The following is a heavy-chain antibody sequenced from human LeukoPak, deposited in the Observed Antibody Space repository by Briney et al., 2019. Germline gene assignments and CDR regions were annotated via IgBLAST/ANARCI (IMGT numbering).Heavy chain of an antibody. J-gene: IGHJ6*03. CDR3: ARDKSAARPPNYYMDV. D-gene: IGHD6-6*01. CDR2: IWYDGSNK. V-gene: IGHV3-33*01. Sequence: GGSLRLSCAASGFTFSSYGMHWVRQAPGKGLEWVAVIWYDGSNKYYADSVKGRFTISRDNSKNTLHLQMNSLRAEDTAVYYCARDKSAARPPNYYMDVWGKGTTVTVSS. CDR1: GFTFSSYG.